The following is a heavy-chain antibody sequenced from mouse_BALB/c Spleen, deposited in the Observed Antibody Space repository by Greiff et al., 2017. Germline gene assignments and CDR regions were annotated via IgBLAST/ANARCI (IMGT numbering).Heavy chain of an antibody. CDR3: ARSNRYDQYFDV. J-gene: IGHJ1*01. Sequence: EVKLVESGGGLVQPGGSRKLSCAASGFTFRSVGMHWVRQAPEKGLEWVAYISSGSSTIYYADTVKGRFTISRDNPKNTLFLQMTSLRSEDTAMYYCARSNRYDQYFDVWGAGTTVTVSS. V-gene: IGHV5-17*02. CDR2: ISSGSSTI. CDR1: GFTFRSVG. D-gene: IGHD2-14*01.